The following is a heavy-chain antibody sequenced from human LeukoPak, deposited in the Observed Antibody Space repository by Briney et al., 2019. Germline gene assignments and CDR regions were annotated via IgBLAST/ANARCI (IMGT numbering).Heavy chain of an antibody. CDR3: ARDESGYDYSRRRNYYYGMDV. J-gene: IGHJ6*02. Sequence: HTGGSLRLSCAASGFTFSSYEMNWVRQAPGKGLEWVSYISSSGSTIYYADSVKGRFTISRDNAKKSLYLQMNSLRAEDTAVYYCARDESGYDYSRRRNYYYGMDVWGQGTTVTVFS. CDR1: GFTFSSYE. D-gene: IGHD5-12*01. V-gene: IGHV3-48*03. CDR2: ISSSGSTI.